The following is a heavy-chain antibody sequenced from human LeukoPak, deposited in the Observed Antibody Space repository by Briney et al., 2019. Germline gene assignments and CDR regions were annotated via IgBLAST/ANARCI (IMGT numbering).Heavy chain of an antibody. CDR1: GFTFSSYA. V-gene: IGHV3-30-3*01. J-gene: IGHJ4*02. CDR3: ARTSHYYDSSGYFRY. D-gene: IGHD3-22*01. CDR2: ISYDGSNK. Sequence: GRSLRLSCAASGFTFSSYAMHWVRQAPGKGLEWVAVISYDGSNKYYADSVKGRFTISRDNSKNTLYLQMNSLRAEDTAVYYCARTSHYYDSSGYFRYWGQGTLVTVSS.